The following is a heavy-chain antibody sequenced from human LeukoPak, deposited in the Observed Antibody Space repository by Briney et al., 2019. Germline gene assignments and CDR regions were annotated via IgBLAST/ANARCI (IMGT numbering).Heavy chain of an antibody. J-gene: IGHJ3*02. CDR1: GGSFSGYY. V-gene: IGHV4-34*01. CDR2: IYYSGGT. Sequence: SETLSLTCAVYGGSFSGYYWSWIRQPPGKGLEWIGSIYYSGGTYYNPSLKSRVTMSVEMSKNQFSLRLTSVTAADTAVYYCARQMIGNAFDIWGQGTMVTVSS. D-gene: IGHD3-22*01. CDR3: ARQMIGNAFDI.